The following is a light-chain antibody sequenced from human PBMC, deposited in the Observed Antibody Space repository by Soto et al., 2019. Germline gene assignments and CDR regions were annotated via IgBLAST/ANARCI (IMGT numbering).Light chain of an antibody. V-gene: IGLV4-69*01. CDR2: LNSDGSH. Sequence: QPVLTQSPSASASLGASVKLTCTLSSGHSSYAIAWHQQQPEKGPRYLMKLNSDGSHSKGDGIPDRFSGSSSGAERYLTIPRLQSEDDADYYCQTWGTGSWVFGGGTKLTVL. CDR3: QTWGTGSWV. J-gene: IGLJ3*02. CDR1: SGHSSYA.